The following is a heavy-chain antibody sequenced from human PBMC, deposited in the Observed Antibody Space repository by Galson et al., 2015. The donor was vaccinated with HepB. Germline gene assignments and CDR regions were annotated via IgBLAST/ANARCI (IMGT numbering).Heavy chain of an antibody. V-gene: IGHV3-23*01. Sequence: SLRLSCAASGFTFSSYEMNWVRQAPGKGLEWVSAISGSGGSTYYADSVKGRFTISRDNSKNTLYLQMNSLRAEDTAVYYCAMGGGYYFSLLDYWGQGTLVTVSS. J-gene: IGHJ4*02. D-gene: IGHD3-22*01. CDR2: ISGSGGST. CDR3: AMGGGYYFSLLDY. CDR1: GFTFSSYE.